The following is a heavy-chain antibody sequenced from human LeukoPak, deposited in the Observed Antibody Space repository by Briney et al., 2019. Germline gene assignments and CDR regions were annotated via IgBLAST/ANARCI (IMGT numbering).Heavy chain of an antibody. J-gene: IGHJ4*02. CDR2: INAGNGNT. Sequence: ASVKVSCKASGYTFTSYAIHWVRQAPGQRLEWMGWINAGNGNTKYSQKFQGRVTITRGTSANTAYMELISLRSDDTAVYYCARDHDYTPYYFDYWGQGTLVTVSS. V-gene: IGHV1-3*01. CDR3: ARDHDYTPYYFDY. D-gene: IGHD4-11*01. CDR1: GYTFTSYA.